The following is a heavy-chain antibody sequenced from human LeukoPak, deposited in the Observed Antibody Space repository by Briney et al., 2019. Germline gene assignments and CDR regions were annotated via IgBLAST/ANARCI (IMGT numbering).Heavy chain of an antibody. Sequence: GGSLRLSCAASGFTFSSYSMNWVRQAPGKGLEWVSSISSSSSYIYYADSVKGRFTISRDNAKNSLYLQMNSLRSEDTAVYYCARLPGFGEQNRYYFDYWGQGTLVTVSS. CDR3: ARLPGFGEQNRYYFDY. J-gene: IGHJ4*02. CDR2: ISSSSSYI. V-gene: IGHV3-21*01. CDR1: GFTFSSYS. D-gene: IGHD3-10*01.